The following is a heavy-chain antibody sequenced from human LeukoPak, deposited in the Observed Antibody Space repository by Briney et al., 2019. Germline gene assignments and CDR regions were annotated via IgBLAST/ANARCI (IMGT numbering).Heavy chain of an antibody. CDR3: ARVYSYGLYYFHY. CDR1: GFSFSDSY. V-gene: IGHV3-11*01. J-gene: IGHJ4*02. D-gene: IGHD5-18*01. CDR2: ISSGGSTI. Sequence: PGGSLRLSCAASGFSFSDSYMTWIRQAPGKGLECISYISSGGSTIYYADSVKGQFTISRDDAKNSLYLQMNSLRAEDTAVYYCARVYSYGLYYFHYWGQGTLVTVSS.